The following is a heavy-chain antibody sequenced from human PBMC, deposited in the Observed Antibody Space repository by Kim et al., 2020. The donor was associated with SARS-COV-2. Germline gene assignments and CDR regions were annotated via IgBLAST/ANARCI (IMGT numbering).Heavy chain of an antibody. Sequence: VKGRFTISRDDSKNTLYMQMNSLKTEDTAVYYCTTDPLIGVAWSLYYFGFWGQGTLVTVSS. D-gene: IGHD2-2*01. V-gene: IGHV3-15*01. CDR3: TTDPLIGVAWSLYYFGF. J-gene: IGHJ4*02.